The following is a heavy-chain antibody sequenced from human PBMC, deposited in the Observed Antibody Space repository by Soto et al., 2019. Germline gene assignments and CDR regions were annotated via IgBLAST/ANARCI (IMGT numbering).Heavy chain of an antibody. V-gene: IGHV1-18*04. Sequence: QVQLAQSGAEVKKPGASVTVSCKASGYSFSTNGVSWVRQAPGQGLEWMGWISANTGDTLYAEKFEDRITLTADTPTTTAYMELRSLRPDDTATYFCATDTGDFTFDPSGQGTLITVSS. J-gene: IGHJ5*02. CDR3: ATDTGDFTFDP. CDR1: GYSFSTNG. CDR2: ISANTGDT. D-gene: IGHD2-21*01.